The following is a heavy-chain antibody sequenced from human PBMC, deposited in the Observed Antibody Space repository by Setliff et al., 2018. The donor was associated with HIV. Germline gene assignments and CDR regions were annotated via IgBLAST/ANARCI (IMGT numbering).Heavy chain of an antibody. Sequence: ASVKVSCKVSGYTLTVLSMHWVRQAPGKGLEWMGGFDPEDGETIYAQKFQGRVTMTEDTSTDTAYMELRSLRSEDTAVYYCARAGQWLFPDAFDIWGQGTMVTVSS. CDR2: FDPEDGET. CDR1: GYTLTVLS. D-gene: IGHD6-19*01. J-gene: IGHJ3*02. V-gene: IGHV1-24*01. CDR3: ARAGQWLFPDAFDI.